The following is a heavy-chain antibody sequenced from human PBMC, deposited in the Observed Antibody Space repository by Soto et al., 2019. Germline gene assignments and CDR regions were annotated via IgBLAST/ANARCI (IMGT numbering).Heavy chain of an antibody. CDR1: GFIFSTYW. J-gene: IGHJ4*02. D-gene: IGHD3-3*01. CDR3: ARVISEWRLDY. Sequence: EVQLVESGGALAQPGGSLRLSCATSGFIFSTYWMTWVRQAPGKGLEWVANIRQDGNEIFYVDSVKGRFTISRDNAKNSLYLQMNSLRAEDAAVYYCARVISEWRLDYWGQGTLVTVSS. V-gene: IGHV3-7*01. CDR2: IRQDGNEI.